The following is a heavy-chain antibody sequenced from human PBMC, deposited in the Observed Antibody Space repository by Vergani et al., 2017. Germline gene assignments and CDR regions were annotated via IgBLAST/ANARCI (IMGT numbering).Heavy chain of an antibody. V-gene: IGHV4-61*02. Sequence: QVQLQESGPGLVKPSQTLALTCTVSGGSINSHNYYWSWIRQPAGKGLEWIGRIHTSGSTNYNPSLESRVTMPADTPKNQFSLNLTSVTAADTAVYFCSGGSXLGGSCYKPLFDYWGQGILVTVSS. CDR3: SGGSXLGGSCYKPLFDY. J-gene: IGHJ4*02. CDR2: IHTSGST. CDR1: GGSINSHNYY. D-gene: IGHD2-15*01.